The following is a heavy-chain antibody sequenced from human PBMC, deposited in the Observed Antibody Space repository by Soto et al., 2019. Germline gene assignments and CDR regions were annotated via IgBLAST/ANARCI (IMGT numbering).Heavy chain of an antibody. CDR1: GYTFTIYG. CDR2: ISAYNGNT. J-gene: IGHJ6*03. D-gene: IGHD5-12*01. CDR3: ARVYRVATIGGMDV. Sequence: GASVKVSCKASGYTFTIYGISWVRQAPGQGLEWMGWISAYNGNTNYAQKLQGRVTMTTDTSTSTAYMELRSLRSDDTAVYYCARVYRVATIGGMDVWGKGTTVTVSS. V-gene: IGHV1-18*01.